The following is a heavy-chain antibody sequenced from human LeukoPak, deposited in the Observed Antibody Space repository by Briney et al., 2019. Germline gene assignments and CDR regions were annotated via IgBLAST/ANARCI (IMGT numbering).Heavy chain of an antibody. J-gene: IGHJ4*02. CDR3: TSIALTGEFDY. D-gene: IGHD6-19*01. CDR2: IRNKANSYAT. CDR1: GFTFSNYW. Sequence: GGSLRLSCAASGFTFSNYWMSWVRQAPGKGLEWVGRIRNKANSYATAYAASVKGRFTISRDDSKNTAYLQINSLKTEDTAVYYCTSIALTGEFDYWGQGTLVTVSS. V-gene: IGHV3-73*01.